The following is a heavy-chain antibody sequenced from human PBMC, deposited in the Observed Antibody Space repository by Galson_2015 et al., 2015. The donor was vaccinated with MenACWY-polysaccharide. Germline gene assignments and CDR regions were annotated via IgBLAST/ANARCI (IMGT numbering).Heavy chain of an antibody. Sequence: SLRLSCAASGFNVGGLYMSWVRQAPGKRPEWVSIMYSGGFTEYEDSVKGRFTISRDISKNTVYLQMNSLKVEDTAVYYCARGAQRFFDYWVQGRLVTVSA. CDR1: GFNVGGLY. J-gene: IGHJ4*02. V-gene: IGHV3-53*01. CDR2: MYSGGFT. CDR3: ARGAQRFFDY.